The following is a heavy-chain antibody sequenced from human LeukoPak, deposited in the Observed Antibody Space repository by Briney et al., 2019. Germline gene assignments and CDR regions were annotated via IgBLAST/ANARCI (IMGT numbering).Heavy chain of an antibody. CDR3: ARDDGAHGWDFDY. Sequence: SETLSLTCTVSGGSISSGDYYWSWIRQPPGKGLEWIGYIYYSGSTNYNPSLKSRVTISVDTSKNQFSLKLSSVTAADTAVYYCARDDGAHGWDFDYWGQGTLVTVSS. V-gene: IGHV4-61*08. CDR1: GGSISSGDYY. D-gene: IGHD3-16*01. CDR2: IYYSGST. J-gene: IGHJ4*02.